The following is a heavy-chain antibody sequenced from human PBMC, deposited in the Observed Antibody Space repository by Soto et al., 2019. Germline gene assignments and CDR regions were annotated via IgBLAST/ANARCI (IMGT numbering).Heavy chain of an antibody. J-gene: IGHJ6*04. CDR3: DRYYRHVPGRTYGYYRMNF. D-gene: IGHD1-26*01. V-gene: IGHV3-33*03. CDR2: MLFDGSGE. CDR1: GFSLSDYG. Sequence: QVHLVESGGGVVQPGRSLRLSCEVSGFSLSDYGMHWVRHAPGKGLEWVAVMLFDGSGELYVDSVKGRFTISRDICKNTLYLQMHSLKVEVTCVYFCDRYYRHVPGRTYGYYRMNFCGNGSTVSVPS.